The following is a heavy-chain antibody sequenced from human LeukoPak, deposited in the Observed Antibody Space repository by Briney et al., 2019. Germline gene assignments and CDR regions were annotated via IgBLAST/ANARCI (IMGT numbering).Heavy chain of an antibody. V-gene: IGHV3-21*01. CDR3: ARDCSGGSCYVSGFYYDSSGYDY. CDR2: ISSSSSYI. CDR1: GFTFSSYS. Sequence: PGGSLRLSCAASGFTFSSYSMNWVRQAPGKGLEWVSSISSSSSYIYYADSVKGRFTISRDNAKNSLYLQMNSLRAEDTAVYYCARDCSGGSCYVSGFYYDSSGYDYWGQGTLVTVS. D-gene: IGHD2-15*01. J-gene: IGHJ4*02.